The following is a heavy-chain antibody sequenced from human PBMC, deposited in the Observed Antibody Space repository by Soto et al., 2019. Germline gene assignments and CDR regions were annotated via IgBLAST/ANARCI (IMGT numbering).Heavy chain of an antibody. CDR2: ISSSSSYI. D-gene: IGHD3-10*01. CDR1: GFTFSSYS. CDR3: ARFTPEGYYYGSGSYGVYYYGMDV. V-gene: IGHV3-21*01. Sequence: GGSLRLSCAASGFTFSSYSMNWVRQAPGKGLEWVSSISSSSSYIYYADSVKGRFTISRDNAKNSLYLQMNSLRAEDTAVYYCARFTPEGYYYGSGSYGVYYYGMDVWGQGTTVTVSS. J-gene: IGHJ6*02.